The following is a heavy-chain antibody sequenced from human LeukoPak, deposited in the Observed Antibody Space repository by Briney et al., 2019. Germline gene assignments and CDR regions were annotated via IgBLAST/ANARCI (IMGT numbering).Heavy chain of an antibody. Sequence: PGGSLRLSCAASGFTVSSNYMSSVRQAPGKGLEWVSVIYSGGSTYYADSVKGRFTISRDNSKNTLYLQMNSVRAEDTAVYYCARDPGLVVISSWYDAFDIWGQGTMVTVSS. J-gene: IGHJ3*02. CDR3: ARDPGLVVISSWYDAFDI. CDR1: GFTVSSNY. CDR2: IYSGGST. V-gene: IGHV3-66*01. D-gene: IGHD6-13*01.